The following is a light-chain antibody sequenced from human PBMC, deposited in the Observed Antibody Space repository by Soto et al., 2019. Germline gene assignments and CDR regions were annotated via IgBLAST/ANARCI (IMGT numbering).Light chain of an antibody. CDR2: KIS. CDR3: MQATQFPFT. CDR1: QSLVYTDGNTY. V-gene: IGKV2-24*01. Sequence: DIVMTQTPLSSPVTLGQPASISCKSSQSLVYTDGNTYLSWLHQRPGQPPRLLIYKISNRLPGAYDRFSGSGAGTDFTLKISRVEAEDVGVYYCMQATQFPFTFGQGTKVDIK. J-gene: IGKJ2*01.